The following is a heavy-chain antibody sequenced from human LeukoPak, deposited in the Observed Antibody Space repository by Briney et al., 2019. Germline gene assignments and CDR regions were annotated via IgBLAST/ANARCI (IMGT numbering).Heavy chain of an antibody. CDR3: AKEPRVRGRYLAEFDY. D-gene: IGHD1-26*01. V-gene: IGHV3-9*01. Sequence: GGSLRLSCAASGFTFDDYAMHWVRQAPGKGLEWVSGISWNSGSIGYADSVKGRFTISRDNAKNSLYLQMNSLRAEDTALYYCAKEPRVRGRYLAEFDYWGQGTLVTVSS. CDR1: GFTFDDYA. J-gene: IGHJ4*02. CDR2: ISWNSGSI.